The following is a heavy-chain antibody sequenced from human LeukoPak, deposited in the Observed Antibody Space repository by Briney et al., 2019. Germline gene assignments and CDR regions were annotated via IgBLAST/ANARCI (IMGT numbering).Heavy chain of an antibody. D-gene: IGHD3-10*01. CDR3: AREGSMVRGVGIFGFDY. J-gene: IGHJ4*02. V-gene: IGHV1-3*03. CDR1: GYTFTSYA. CDR2: INAGNGNT. Sequence: ASVKVSCKASGYTFTSYAMHWVRQAPGQRLEWMGWINAGNGNTKYSQEFQGRVTITRDTSASTAYMELSSLRSEDMAVYYCAREGSMVRGVGIFGFDYWGQGTLVTVSS.